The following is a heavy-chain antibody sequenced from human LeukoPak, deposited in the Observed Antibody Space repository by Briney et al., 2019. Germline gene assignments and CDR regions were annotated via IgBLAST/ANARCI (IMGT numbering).Heavy chain of an antibody. CDR2: IYYSGSP. J-gene: IGHJ6*02. CDR3: ARARGITIFGVVIISGMDV. V-gene: IGHV4-59*01. Sequence: PSETLSLTRTVSGGSLSCFYWGWVRPPPGEGLEGVGDIYYSGSPNYNPSLKSRVTISVDTSKNQFSLKLSSVTAADTAVYYCARARGITIFGVVIISGMDVWGQGTTVTVSS. CDR1: GGSLSCFY. D-gene: IGHD3-3*01.